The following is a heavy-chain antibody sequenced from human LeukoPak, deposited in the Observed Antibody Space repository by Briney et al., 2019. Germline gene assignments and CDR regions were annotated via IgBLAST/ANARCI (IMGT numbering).Heavy chain of an antibody. D-gene: IGHD6-6*01. CDR1: GGSISSYY. CDR2: IYYSGST. J-gene: IGHJ4*02. Sequence: PSETLSLTCTVSGGSISSYYWSWIRQPPGKGLEWIGYIYYSGSTNYNPSLKSRVTISVDTSKNQFSLKLSSVTAADTAVYYCARLKGGIAARRYFDYWGQGTLVTVSS. V-gene: IGHV4-59*01. CDR3: ARLKGGIAARRYFDY.